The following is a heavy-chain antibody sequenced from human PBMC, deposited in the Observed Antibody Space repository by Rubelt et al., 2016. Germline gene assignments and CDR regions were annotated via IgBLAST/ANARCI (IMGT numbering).Heavy chain of an antibody. V-gene: IGHV3-9*01. CDR3: ARDEVCSTLTCFLDY. D-gene: IGHD2-2*01. Sequence: EVELVESGGGLVQPGGSLRLSCAASGFTFDDYAMHWVRQAPGKGLEWVSGITWNSGIIGYADSVKGRFTISRDNAKNSMYLQMNNLRAEDTAVYYCARDEVCSTLTCFLDYWGQGTLVTVSS. J-gene: IGHJ4*02. CDR2: ITWNSGII. CDR1: GFTFDDYA.